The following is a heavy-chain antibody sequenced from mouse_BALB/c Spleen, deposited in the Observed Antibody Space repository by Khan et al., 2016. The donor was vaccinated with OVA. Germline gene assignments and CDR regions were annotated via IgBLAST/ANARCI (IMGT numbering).Heavy chain of an antibody. CDR2: IYPGDGDT. J-gene: IGHJ3*01. Sequence: QVQLQQSGAELVRPGSSVKISCKASGYAFSNYWMNWVKQRPGQGLEWIGQIYPGDGDTSFNGKFRGKATLTAEKSSSTAYMQLSSLTSEDSAVYFCARSGYDYFAYWGQGTLVTVSA. D-gene: IGHD2-14*01. CDR3: ARSGYDYFAY. CDR1: GYAFSNYW. V-gene: IGHV1-80*01.